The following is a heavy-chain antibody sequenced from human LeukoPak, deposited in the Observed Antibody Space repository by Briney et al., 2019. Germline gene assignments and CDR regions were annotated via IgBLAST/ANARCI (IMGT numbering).Heavy chain of an antibody. Sequence: PGGSLRLSCAASGFTVSSNYMSWVRQAPGKGLEWVSVIYSGGSTYYADSVKGRFTISRDNSKNTLYLQMNSLRAEDTAVYYCARYNYDSSGYHFDYWGQGTPVTVSS. CDR1: GFTVSSNY. J-gene: IGHJ4*02. CDR3: ARYNYDSSGYHFDY. V-gene: IGHV3-66*01. CDR2: IYSGGST. D-gene: IGHD3-22*01.